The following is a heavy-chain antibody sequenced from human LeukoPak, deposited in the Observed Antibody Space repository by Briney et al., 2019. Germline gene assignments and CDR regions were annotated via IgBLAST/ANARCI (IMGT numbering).Heavy chain of an antibody. CDR2: IWHDGSRT. J-gene: IGHJ4*02. CDR3: AGTISTGAGIDS. Sequence: GGSLRLSCATSGFTFDKYGIHWVRQAPGKGLEWVAVIWHDGSRTHYADSVKGRLTISRDNSKGTALQMSSLTVEDTAVYYCAGTISTGAGIDSWGQGTLVTVSS. V-gene: IGHV3-33*03. CDR1: GFTFDKYG. D-gene: IGHD1-26*01.